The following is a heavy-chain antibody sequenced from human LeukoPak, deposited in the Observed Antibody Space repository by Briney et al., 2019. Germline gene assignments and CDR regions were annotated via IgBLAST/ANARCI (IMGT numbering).Heavy chain of an antibody. D-gene: IGHD3-22*01. CDR2: ISGSGGST. V-gene: IGHV3-23*01. Sequence: GGSLRLSCVASGFTFSRYAMSWVRQAPGKGLEWVSAISGSGGSTYYADSVQGRFTISRDNSKNTLYLQMNSLRAEDSALYYCAKDTYYYDSSAYPGPFDYWGQGTLVTVSS. CDR1: GFTFSRYA. CDR3: AKDTYYYDSSAYPGPFDY. J-gene: IGHJ4*01.